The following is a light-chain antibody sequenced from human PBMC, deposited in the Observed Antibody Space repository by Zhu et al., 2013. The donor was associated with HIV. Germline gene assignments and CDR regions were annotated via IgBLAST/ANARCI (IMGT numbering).Light chain of an antibody. J-gene: IGKJ1*01. CDR3: QQYGTSPRT. V-gene: IGKV3-20*01. Sequence: EIVLTQSPGTLSLSPGERATLSCRASQSISSKIAWYQQKPGQAPRLLIYGASSRATGIPDRFSGSGSGTDFTLTISRLEPEDFAVYYCQQYGTSPRTFGQGT. CDR1: QSISSK. CDR2: GAS.